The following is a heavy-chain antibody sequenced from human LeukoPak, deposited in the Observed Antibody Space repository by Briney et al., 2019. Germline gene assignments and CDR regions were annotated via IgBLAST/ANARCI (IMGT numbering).Heavy chain of an antibody. D-gene: IGHD2-2*01. CDR3: ARGFDCSSTSCSCMDV. CDR2: ISWNSGSI. CDR1: GFTFDDYA. V-gene: IGHV3-9*01. Sequence: AGGSLRLSCAASGFTFDDYAMHWVRQAPGKGLEWVSGISWNSGSIGYADSVKGRFTISRDNAKNSLYLQMNSLRAEDTAVYYCARGFDCSSTSCSCMDVWGQGTTVTVSS. J-gene: IGHJ6*02.